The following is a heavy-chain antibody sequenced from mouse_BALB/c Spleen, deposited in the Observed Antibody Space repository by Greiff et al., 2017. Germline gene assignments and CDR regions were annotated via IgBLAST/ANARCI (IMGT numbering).Heavy chain of an antibody. J-gene: IGHJ4*01. CDR2: ILPGSGST. CDR3: ARSEILRSYAMDY. Sequence: VQLQQSGAELMKPGASVKISCKATGYTFSSYWIEWVKQRPGHGLEWIGEILPGSGSTNYNEKFKGKATFTADTSSNTAYMQLSSLTSEDSAVYYCARSEILRSYAMDYWGQGTSVTVSS. CDR1: GYTFSSYW. D-gene: IGHD1-1*01. V-gene: IGHV1-9*01.